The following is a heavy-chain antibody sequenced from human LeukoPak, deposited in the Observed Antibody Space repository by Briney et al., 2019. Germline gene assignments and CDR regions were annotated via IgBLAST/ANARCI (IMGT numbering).Heavy chain of an antibody. CDR3: ARTVGYGDYHWFDP. CDR1: AFTVSSNY. CDR2: IYSGVST. Sequence: GGSLRLSCAASAFTVSSNYMSWVRQAPGKGLEWVSVIYSGVSTYYADSVKGRFTISRDNSKNTLYLQMNSLRAEDTAVYYCARTVGYGDYHWFDPWGQGTLVTVSS. V-gene: IGHV3-53*01. J-gene: IGHJ5*02. D-gene: IGHD4-17*01.